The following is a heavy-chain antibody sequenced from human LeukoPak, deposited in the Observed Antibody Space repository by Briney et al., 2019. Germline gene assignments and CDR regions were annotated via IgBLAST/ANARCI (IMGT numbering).Heavy chain of an antibody. J-gene: IGHJ4*02. Sequence: GGSLRLSCAASGFTFSSYTMSWVRQAPGKGLEWVSIITTSDGNTYYADSVKGRFTVSRDNSKNTLFLQMNSLRAEDTAVYYCAKDGGLWVSAHWGDSWGRGTLVTVSS. D-gene: IGHD7-27*01. CDR3: AKDGGLWVSAHWGDS. V-gene: IGHV3-23*01. CDR2: ITTSDGNT. CDR1: GFTFSSYT.